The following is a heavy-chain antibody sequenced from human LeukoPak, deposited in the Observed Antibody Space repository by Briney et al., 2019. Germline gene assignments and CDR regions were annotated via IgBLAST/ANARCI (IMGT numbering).Heavy chain of an antibody. D-gene: IGHD6-6*01. J-gene: IGHJ4*02. CDR1: GYSFTGYH. CDR3: ARYSNSGGDY. V-gene: IGHV1-2*02. CDR2: INPNNGGT. Sequence: VASVKVSCKASGYSFTGYHIHWVLQAPGQGLEWMGWINPNNGGTNQVQRFQGRVTMTRDTSISTAYMELSSLRSDDTAIYFCARYSNSGGDYWGQGTLVTVSS.